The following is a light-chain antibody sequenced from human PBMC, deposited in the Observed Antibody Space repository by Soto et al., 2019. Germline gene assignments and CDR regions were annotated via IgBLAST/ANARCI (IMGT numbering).Light chain of an antibody. V-gene: IGKV3-11*01. CDR2: DAS. Sequence: EIVLTQSPATLSLSPGERATLSCRASQSVSSYLAWYQQKPDQAPRLLIYDASNRATGIPARFSGSGSGTDFTLTISSLEPEDFAVYYCQQRSNWPPYVTFGQGTKLEIK. CDR1: QSVSSY. CDR3: QQRSNWPPYVT. J-gene: IGKJ2*01.